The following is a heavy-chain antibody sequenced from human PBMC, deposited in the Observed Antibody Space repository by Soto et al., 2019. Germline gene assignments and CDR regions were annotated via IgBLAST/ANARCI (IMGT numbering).Heavy chain of an antibody. Sequence: GASVEVSCKASGYTFTSYDINWVRQATGQGLEWMGWMNPNSGNTGYAQKFQGRVTMTRNTSISTAYMELSSLRSEGTAGYYCARGLARDSSVSPYYFDYWGQGTLVTLAS. V-gene: IGHV1-8*01. CDR2: MNPNSGNT. D-gene: IGHD6-19*01. CDR1: GYTFTSYD. J-gene: IGHJ4*02. CDR3: ARGLARDSSVSPYYFDY.